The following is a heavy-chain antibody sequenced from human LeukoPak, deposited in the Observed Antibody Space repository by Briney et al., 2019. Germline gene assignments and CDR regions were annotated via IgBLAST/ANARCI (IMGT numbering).Heavy chain of an antibody. V-gene: IGHV3-48*02. Sequence: GGSLRLSCAASGFPFSSHVLSWVRQAPGKGLEWIAYINHNGEAIYYPDFVKGRFIISRDNAKDSLFLQMNDLRDEDTAVYYCARDYDWAFDFWGQGTRVTVSS. J-gene: IGHJ4*02. CDR2: INHNGEAI. D-gene: IGHD3-9*01. CDR3: ARDYDWAFDF. CDR1: GFPFSSHV.